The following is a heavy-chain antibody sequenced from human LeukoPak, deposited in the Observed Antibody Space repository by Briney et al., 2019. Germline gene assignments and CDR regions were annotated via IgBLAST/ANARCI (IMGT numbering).Heavy chain of an antibody. Sequence: SETLSLTCAASGGSISSSNWWSWVRQPPGKGLEWIGEIYHSGSTNYNPSLKSRVTISVDTSKNQFSLKLSSVTAADTAVYYCARDEGDGSYFDNWGQGTLVTVSS. CDR3: ARDEGDGSYFDN. D-gene: IGHD2-15*01. J-gene: IGHJ4*02. V-gene: IGHV4-4*02. CDR2: IYHSGST. CDR1: GGSISSSNW.